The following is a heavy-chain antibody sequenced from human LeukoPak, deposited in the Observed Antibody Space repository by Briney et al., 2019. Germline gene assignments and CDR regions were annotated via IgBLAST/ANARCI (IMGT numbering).Heavy chain of an antibody. D-gene: IGHD2-15*01. CDR3: ATVVVVADPDY. CDR2: IKPDGSEI. J-gene: IGHJ4*02. Sequence: GGSLRLSCAASGFTFSRYWMSWVRQAPGKGLEWVANIKPDGSEIYYVDSVKGRFTISRDNAKNSLYLQMNSLRAEDTAVYYCATVVVVADPDYWGQGTLVTVSS. CDR1: GFTFSRYW. V-gene: IGHV3-7*01.